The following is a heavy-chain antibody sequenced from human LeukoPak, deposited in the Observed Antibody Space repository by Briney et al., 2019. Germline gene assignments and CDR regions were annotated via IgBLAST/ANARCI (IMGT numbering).Heavy chain of an antibody. J-gene: IGHJ2*01. Sequence: GGSLRLSCAAPGFSFSTSVMHWVRHVPGKGLMWVSRISHDGTDTSYADSVKGRFTISRDNAKNTLYLQMNSLGAEDTAVYYCARDVNLVFFDVWGRGTLVTVSS. CDR2: ISHDGTDT. CDR1: GFSFSTSV. CDR3: ARDVNLVFFDV. D-gene: IGHD5-24*01. V-gene: IGHV3-74*01.